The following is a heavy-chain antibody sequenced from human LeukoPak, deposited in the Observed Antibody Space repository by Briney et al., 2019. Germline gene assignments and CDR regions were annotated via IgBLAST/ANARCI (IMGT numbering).Heavy chain of an antibody. D-gene: IGHD2-21*02. CDR3: ATDRDNSDWQKRFDS. V-gene: IGHV3-7*01. J-gene: IGHJ4*02. Sequence: SGGSLRLSCAASGFTFSTYWMNWYRQAPGKGLEWVGNINQDASEINYVDSVRGRFTISRDNAKNSLHLQMSSLRAEDTAVYYCATDRDNSDWQKRFDSWGQGTLVTVSS. CDR2: INQDASEI. CDR1: GFTFSTYW.